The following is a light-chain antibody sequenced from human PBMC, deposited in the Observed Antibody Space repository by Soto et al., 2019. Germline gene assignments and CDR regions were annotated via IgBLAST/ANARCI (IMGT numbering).Light chain of an antibody. CDR3: MQGTRWPGM. CDR1: QSLVYSNGNAY. J-gene: IGKJ1*01. CDR2: QVS. V-gene: IGKV2-30*01. Sequence: EAVLTQSPLSLPVTLGQPAAISCRSSQSLVYSNGNAYLIWFQQRPGQSPRRLIYQVSTRDAGVPDRFSGSGSGTYFTLAISRVEAEDVGLYYCMQGTRWPGMFGQGTRVDIK.